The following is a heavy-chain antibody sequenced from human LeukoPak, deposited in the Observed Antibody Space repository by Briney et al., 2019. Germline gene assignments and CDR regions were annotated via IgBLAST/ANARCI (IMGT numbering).Heavy chain of an antibody. CDR3: ATPKGYYYGSGPGYFNY. CDR2: ICHSGST. CDR1: GDSISSSNC. Sequence: SETLSLTCSVSGDSISSSNCSSWVRQSPGKGLDWIGEICHSGSTNYNPSLKTRVAISMDKSKNQFSLKLTSVTAADTAVYYCATPKGYYYGSGPGYFNYWGQGTLVTVSS. V-gene: IGHV4-4*02. J-gene: IGHJ4*02. D-gene: IGHD3-10*01.